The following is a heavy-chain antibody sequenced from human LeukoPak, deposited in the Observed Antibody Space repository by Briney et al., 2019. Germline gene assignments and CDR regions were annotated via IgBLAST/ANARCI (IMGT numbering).Heavy chain of an antibody. CDR3: ARGEQLVRAFDI. D-gene: IGHD6-6*01. J-gene: IGHJ3*02. CDR1: GYTFTSYA. CDR2: INAGNGNT. Sequence: ASVKVSCKASGYTFTSYAMHWVRQAPGQRLEWMGWINAGNGNTKYSQKFQGRVTITRDTSASTAYMELSSLRSEDTAAYYCARGEQLVRAFDIWGQGTMVTVSS. V-gene: IGHV1-3*01.